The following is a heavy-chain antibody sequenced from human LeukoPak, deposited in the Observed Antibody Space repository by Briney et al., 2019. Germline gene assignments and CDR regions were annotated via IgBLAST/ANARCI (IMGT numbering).Heavy chain of an antibody. J-gene: IGHJ3*01. V-gene: IGHV4-59*12. CDR2: IYYSGST. CDR3: ARDVHIYGNAFGV. CDR1: GGAISNYY. D-gene: IGHD1-1*01. Sequence: SETLSLTCTVSGGAISNYYWSWIRQTPGKGLEWIGYIYYSGSTNYNPSLKNRVTISVDTSKNQFSLKLSSVTAADTAMYYCARDVHIYGNAFGVWGQGTMVTVSS.